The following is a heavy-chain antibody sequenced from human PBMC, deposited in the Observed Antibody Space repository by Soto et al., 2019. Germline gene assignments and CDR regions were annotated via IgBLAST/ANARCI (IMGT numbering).Heavy chain of an antibody. V-gene: IGHV1-69*13. D-gene: IGHD6-13*01. CDR1: GGTFSSYA. CDR2: IIPIFGTA. J-gene: IGHJ4*02. CDR3: ASPGDSTSSSWDKLFDY. Sequence: ASVKVSCKASGGTFSSYAISWVRQAPGQGLEWMGGIIPIFGTANYAQKFQGRVTITADESTSTAYMELSSLRSEDTAVYYCASPGDSTSSSWDKLFDYWGQGTLVTVSS.